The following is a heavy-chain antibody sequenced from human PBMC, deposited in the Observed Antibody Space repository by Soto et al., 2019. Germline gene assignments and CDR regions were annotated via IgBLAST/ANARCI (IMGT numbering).Heavy chain of an antibody. V-gene: IGHV1-69*12. CDR3: ARATVTTPNYNYYYYYGMDV. CDR1: GGTFSSYA. Sequence: QVQLVQSGAEVKKPGSSVKVSCKASGGTFSSYAISWVRQAPGQGLEWMGGIIPIFGTANYAQKFQGRVTITADESTSTAYMEMSSLRSEDTAVYYCARATVTTPNYNYYYYYGMDVWGQGTTVTVSS. CDR2: IIPIFGTA. D-gene: IGHD4-4*01. J-gene: IGHJ6*02.